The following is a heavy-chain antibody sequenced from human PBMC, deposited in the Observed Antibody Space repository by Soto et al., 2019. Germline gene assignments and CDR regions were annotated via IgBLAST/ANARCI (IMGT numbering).Heavy chain of an antibody. D-gene: IGHD1-1*01. V-gene: IGHV3-48*03. CDR2: IRASDNSI. CDR1: GVTFKTSE. J-gene: IGHJ4*02. CDR3: ASSGWGASGTPYLDF. Sequence: GGSLRLSCAASGVTFKTSEVHWVRQAPGKGLEWLSFIRASDNSIYYADSVEGRFTISGDNAKNSVSLQMNSLTVEDTAIYYCASSGWGASGTPYLDFWGQGTLVTVSS.